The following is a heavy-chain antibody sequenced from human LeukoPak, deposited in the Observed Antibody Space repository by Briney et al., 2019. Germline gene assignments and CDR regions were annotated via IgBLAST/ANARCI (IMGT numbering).Heavy chain of an antibody. D-gene: IGHD2-2*02. CDR2: IYHSGST. CDR1: GYSISSGYY. Sequence: SETLSLTCAVSGYSISSGYYWGWIRQPPGKGLEWIGSIYHSGSTYYNPSLKSRVTISVDTSKNQFSLKLSSVTAADTAVYYCARVLLYCSSTSCYTRGFDYWGQGTLVTVSS. V-gene: IGHV4-38-2*01. CDR3: ARVLLYCSSTSCYTRGFDY. J-gene: IGHJ4*02.